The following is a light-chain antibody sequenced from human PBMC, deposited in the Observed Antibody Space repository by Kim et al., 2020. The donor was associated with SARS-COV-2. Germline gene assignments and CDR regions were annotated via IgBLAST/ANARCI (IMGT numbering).Light chain of an antibody. Sequence: QAGLTQPPSVSKGLRQTATLTCTGNTNNVGNEGATWLQQHQGHPPKLLSYRNNNRPSGISERLSASRSGNTASLTITGLQPEDEADCYCSAWDSSLSYWVFGGGTQLTVL. J-gene: IGLJ3*02. V-gene: IGLV10-54*01. CDR3: SAWDSSLSYWV. CDR1: TNNVGNEG. CDR2: RNN.